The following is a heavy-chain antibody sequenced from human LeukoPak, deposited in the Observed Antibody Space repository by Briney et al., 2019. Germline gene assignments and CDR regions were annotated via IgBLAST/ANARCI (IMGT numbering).Heavy chain of an antibody. J-gene: IGHJ4*02. Sequence: PGGSLRLSCAASGFTFSSYSMNWVRQAPGKGLEWVSSISWNSGTIDYVDSVKGRFTISRDNAKNSLYLQMNGLRSEDTALYYCAKAGCSFNSCYSNCWGQGTPVTVSS. CDR1: GFTFSSYS. D-gene: IGHD2-2*02. CDR2: ISWNSGTI. CDR3: AKAGCSFNSCYSNC. V-gene: IGHV3-9*01.